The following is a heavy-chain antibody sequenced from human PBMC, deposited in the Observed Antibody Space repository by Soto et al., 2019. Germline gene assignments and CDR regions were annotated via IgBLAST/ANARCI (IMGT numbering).Heavy chain of an antibody. CDR1: GFTFSNAW. D-gene: IGHD3-10*01. V-gene: IGHV3-15*01. CDR2: IKSKTDGGTT. Sequence: EVQLVESGGGLVKPGGSLRLSCAASGFTFSNAWMSWVRQAPGKGLEWVGRIKSKTDGGTTDYAAPVKGRFTISRDESKNTLYLQMNSLKTEDTAVYYCTTVGGSGSQTSQSYYYYYMDVWGKGTTVTVSS. J-gene: IGHJ6*03. CDR3: TTVGGSGSQTSQSYYYYYMDV.